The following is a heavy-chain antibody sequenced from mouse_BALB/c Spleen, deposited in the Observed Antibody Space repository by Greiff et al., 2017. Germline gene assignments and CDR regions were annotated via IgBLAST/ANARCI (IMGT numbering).Heavy chain of an antibody. CDR2: ISDGGSYT. D-gene: IGHD1-1*01. Sequence: DVQLVESGGGLVKPGGSLKLSCAASGFTFSDYYMYWVRQTPEKRLEWVATISDGGSYTYYPDSVKGRFTISRDNAKNNLYLQMSSLKSEDTAMYYCARDTDGSRFAYWGQGTLVTVSA. J-gene: IGHJ3*01. CDR3: ARDTDGSRFAY. CDR1: GFTFSDYY. V-gene: IGHV5-4*02.